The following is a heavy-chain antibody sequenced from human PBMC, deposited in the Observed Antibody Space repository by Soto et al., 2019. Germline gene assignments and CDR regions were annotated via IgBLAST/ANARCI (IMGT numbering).Heavy chain of an antibody. J-gene: IGHJ4*02. Sequence: QVQLVQSGAEVREPGASVKVSCKASGYSFTSLDINWVRQTAGQGLEWMGWMEPSTGRTGYAQKFQGRVTMTRDTSINTAYMELTTLTSXXXXXYYCARGVSAGVDYWGQGTLVIVSS. CDR2: MEPSTGRT. CDR1: GYSFTSLD. V-gene: IGHV1-8*01. CDR3: ARGVSAGVDY. D-gene: IGHD1-26*01.